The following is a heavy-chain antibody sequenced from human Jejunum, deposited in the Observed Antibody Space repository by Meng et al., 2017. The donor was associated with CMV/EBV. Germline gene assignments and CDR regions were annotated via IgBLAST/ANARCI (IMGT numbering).Heavy chain of an antibody. CDR3: AKDLQHCYAMDV. CDR1: GFSFGGFI. V-gene: IGHV3-23*01. CDR2: ISGGGGGT. J-gene: IGHJ6*02. D-gene: IGHD5-18*01. Sequence: ACGFSFGGFIMNWVRQAPGKGLEWVSAISGGGGGTYYTDTMKGRFTISRDNSKNTLYLHMSSLRAKDTAVYYCAKDLQHCYAMDVWGQGTTVTVSS.